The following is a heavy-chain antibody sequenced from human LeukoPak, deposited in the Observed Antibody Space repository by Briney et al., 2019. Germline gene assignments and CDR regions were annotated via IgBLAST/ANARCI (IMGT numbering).Heavy chain of an antibody. J-gene: IGHJ6*03. D-gene: IGHD2-2*01. CDR3: ARGRFSCSSTSCRWNYYYMDV. CDR1: GYTFTGYY. V-gene: IGHV1-2*02. CDR2: INPNSGGT. Sequence: GASVKVSCKASGYTFTGYYMHWVRQAPGQGLEWMGWINPNSGGTNYAQKFQGRVTMTRDTSISTAYMELSRLRSDDTAVYYCARGRFSCSSTSCRWNYYYMDVWGKGTTVTVSS.